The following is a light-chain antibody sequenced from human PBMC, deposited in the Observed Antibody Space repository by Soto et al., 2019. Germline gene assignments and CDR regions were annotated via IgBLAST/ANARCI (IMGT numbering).Light chain of an antibody. Sequence: DLQMTQSPSSLSASIGDRVTITCQASQDISNNLNWYQQKPGKAPKLLIYDASNLKTGVPSRFSGSGSETHFTFTISSLQPEDIATYYCQQYFHRLLTFGGGTKVEI. J-gene: IGKJ4*01. CDR2: DAS. CDR3: QQYFHRLLT. V-gene: IGKV1-33*01. CDR1: QDISNN.